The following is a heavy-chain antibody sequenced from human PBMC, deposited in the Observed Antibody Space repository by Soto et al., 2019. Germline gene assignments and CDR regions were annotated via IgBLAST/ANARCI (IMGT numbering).Heavy chain of an antibody. V-gene: IGHV3-30-3*01. Sequence: GGSLRLSCAASGFTFSSYAMHWVRQAPGKGLEWVAVISYDGSNKYYADSVKGRFTISRDNSKNTLYLQMNSLRAEDTAVYYCARGNYLEQWLVPLDYWGQGTLVTVSS. CDR3: ARGNYLEQWLVPLDY. CDR2: ISYDGSNK. J-gene: IGHJ4*02. CDR1: GFTFSSYA. D-gene: IGHD6-19*01.